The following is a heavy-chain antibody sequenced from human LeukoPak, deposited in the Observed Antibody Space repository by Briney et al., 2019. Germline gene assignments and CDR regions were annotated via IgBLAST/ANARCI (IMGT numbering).Heavy chain of an antibody. V-gene: IGHV3-66*01. D-gene: IGHD4-17*01. CDR3: ARGSCSVTTWGYFDY. Sequence: GSLRLSCAASGFTVSTNYMSWVRQAPGKGLEWVSLIYSSGGTYYADSVKGRFTISRDNSRNTLSLQMNSLRVDDTAVYYCARGSCSVTTWGYFDYWGQGALVTVSS. J-gene: IGHJ4*02. CDR2: IYSSGGT. CDR1: GFTVSTNY.